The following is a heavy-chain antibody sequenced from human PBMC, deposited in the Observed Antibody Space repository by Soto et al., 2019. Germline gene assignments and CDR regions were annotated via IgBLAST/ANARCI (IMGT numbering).Heavy chain of an antibody. CDR3: ARGHSSSLNY. D-gene: IGHD6-13*01. J-gene: IGHJ4*02. Sequence: QVQLQQWGAGLLKPSETLSLTCAVYGGSFSGYYWSWIRQPPGKGLEWIGEINHSGSTNYNPSLKSRVTISVDTSKNQFSLKLSSVTAADTAVYYCARGHSSSLNYWGQGTVVTVSS. V-gene: IGHV4-34*01. CDR1: GGSFSGYY. CDR2: INHSGST.